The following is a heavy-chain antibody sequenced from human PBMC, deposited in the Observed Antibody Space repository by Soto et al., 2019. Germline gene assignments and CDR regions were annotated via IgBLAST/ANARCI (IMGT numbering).Heavy chain of an antibody. Sequence: EGQLLQSGGDLVQPGGSLRLSCAGSGLTLRSYAMTWIRQTPEKGLEWVSTISGRSGVPSYADSVNGRFTGSRDNSKNNPYLQMKTPRPDYTSIYYCATGGPITGGFDPWGQGTLVTVDS. D-gene: IGHD3-16*01. CDR3: ATGGPITGGFDP. CDR2: ISGRSGVP. V-gene: IGHV3-23*01. J-gene: IGHJ5*02. CDR1: GLTLRSYA.